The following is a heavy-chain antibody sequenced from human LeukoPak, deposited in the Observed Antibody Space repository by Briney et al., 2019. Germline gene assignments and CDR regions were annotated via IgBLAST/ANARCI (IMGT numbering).Heavy chain of an antibody. V-gene: IGHV4-34*01. CDR1: GGSFSGYY. CDR3: ARGDDYKSTYFDK. J-gene: IGHJ4*02. D-gene: IGHD5-12*01. CDR2: INHSGST. Sequence: SETLSLTCAVHGGSFSGYYWSWIRQPPGKGLERIGEINHSGSTNYNPSLKSRVTISVDTSKNQFSLRLSSVTAADTAIYYCARGDDYKSTYFDKWGQGTLVTVSS.